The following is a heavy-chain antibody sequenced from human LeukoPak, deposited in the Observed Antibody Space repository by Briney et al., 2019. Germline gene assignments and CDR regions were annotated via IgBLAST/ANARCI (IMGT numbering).Heavy chain of an antibody. CDR2: ISPNSDGT. V-gene: IGHV1-2*02. CDR1: GYTFIDYY. Sequence: EASVKVSCKTSGYTFIDYYMHWVRQAPGQGLEWMGWISPNSDGTNYAQKFQGRVTMTRDTSISTAYMELSRLRSDDTAVYYCASRGHYDSSGYSIWGQGTLVTVSS. D-gene: IGHD3-22*01. J-gene: IGHJ4*02. CDR3: ASRGHYDSSGYSI.